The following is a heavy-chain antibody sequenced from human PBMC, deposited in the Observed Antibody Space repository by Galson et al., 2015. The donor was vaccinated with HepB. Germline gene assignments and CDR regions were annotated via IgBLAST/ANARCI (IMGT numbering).Heavy chain of an antibody. CDR2: IWYDGSNK. Sequence: SLRLSCAASGFTFSSYGMHWVRQAPGKGLEWVAVIWYDGSNKYYADSVKGRFTISRDNSKNTLYLQMNSLRAEDTAVYYCARENSRWELDYYFDYWGQGTLVTVSS. CDR3: ARENSRWELDYYFDY. J-gene: IGHJ4*02. D-gene: IGHD1-26*01. V-gene: IGHV3-33*08. CDR1: GFTFSSYG.